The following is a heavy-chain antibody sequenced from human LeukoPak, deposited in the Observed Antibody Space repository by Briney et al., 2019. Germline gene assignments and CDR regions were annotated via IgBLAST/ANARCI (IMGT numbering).Heavy chain of an antibody. CDR3: ARRHYYDSSGYYFAYYFDY. J-gene: IGHJ4*02. CDR2: ISPGDSDT. CDR1: GYSFTSYW. Sequence: GESLKISCKGSGYSFTSYWIGWVRQMPGKGLEWMGIISPGDSDTRYSPSFQGQVTISADKSISTAYLQWSSLKASDTAMYYCARRHYYDSSGYYFAYYFDYWGQGTLVTVSS. D-gene: IGHD3-22*01. V-gene: IGHV5-51*01.